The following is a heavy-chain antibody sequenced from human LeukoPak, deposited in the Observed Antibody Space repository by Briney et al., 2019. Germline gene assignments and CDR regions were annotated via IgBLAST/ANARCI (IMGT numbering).Heavy chain of an antibody. CDR2: FDPEDGET. D-gene: IGHD4-11*01. CDR1: GYILTELS. Sequence: ASVKVSCKVSGYILTELSMHWVRQAPGKGLEWMGGFDPEDGETIYAQKFQGRVTMTEDTSTDTAYMELSSLRSEDTAVYYCATDRRPRHDYSNRLFDPWGQGTLVTVSS. J-gene: IGHJ5*02. V-gene: IGHV1-24*01. CDR3: ATDRRPRHDYSNRLFDP.